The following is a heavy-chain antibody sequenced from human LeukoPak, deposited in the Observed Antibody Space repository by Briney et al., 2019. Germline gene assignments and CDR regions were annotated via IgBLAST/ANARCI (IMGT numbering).Heavy chain of an antibody. Sequence: GGSLRLSCAASGFTFSSYAVSWVRQAPWEGLEWVSAIGGSGGTTYYADSVKGRFTISRDNSKNTLYLQMNSLRAEDTAVYYCAKRDSSGYYYFDYWGQGTLVTVSS. CDR2: IGGSGGTT. V-gene: IGHV3-23*01. J-gene: IGHJ4*02. CDR3: AKRDSSGYYYFDY. D-gene: IGHD3-22*01. CDR1: GFTFSSYA.